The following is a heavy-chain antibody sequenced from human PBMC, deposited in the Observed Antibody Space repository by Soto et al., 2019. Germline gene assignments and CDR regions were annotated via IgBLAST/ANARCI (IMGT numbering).Heavy chain of an antibody. Sequence: PGGSLRLSCAASGFTFDDYIMHWVRQAPWKGLEWVSLISWDGGSTYYADSVKGRFTISRDNSKNSLYLQMNSLRTEDTALYYCEKVGSGGQDDAFDVGGKGTRVTVS. V-gene: IGHV3-43*01. D-gene: IGHD1-26*01. CDR2: ISWDGGST. J-gene: IGHJ3*01. CDR1: GFTFDDYI. CDR3: EKVGSGGQDDAFDV.